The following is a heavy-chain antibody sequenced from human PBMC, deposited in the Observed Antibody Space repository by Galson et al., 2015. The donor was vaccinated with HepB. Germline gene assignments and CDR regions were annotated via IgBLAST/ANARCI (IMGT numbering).Heavy chain of an antibody. CDR1: GGTFTSYS. CDR3: ARTRFYSSGWCAY. D-gene: IGHD6-19*01. CDR2: INPSGGNT. V-gene: IGHV1-46*01. Sequence: SVKVSCKASGGTFTSYSMHWVRQAPGQGLEWMGIINPSGGNTNYAQKFQGRVTMIRDTSTSTVYMELSSLRPEDTAVYYCARTRFYSSGWCAYWGQGTLVTVSS. J-gene: IGHJ4*02.